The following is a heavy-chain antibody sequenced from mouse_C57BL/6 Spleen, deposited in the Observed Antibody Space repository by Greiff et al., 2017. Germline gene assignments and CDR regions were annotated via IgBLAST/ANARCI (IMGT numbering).Heavy chain of an antibody. J-gene: IGHJ4*01. Sequence: EVQLQQSGPGLVKPSQSLSLTCSVTGYSITSGYYWNLIRQFPGNQLEWMGYISYDGSNNYNPSLKNRISITRDHSHNPSFMTLNFLTSEDTATYYGERDTYDGYYVGAMDYWGQGTSVTVSS. V-gene: IGHV3-6*01. D-gene: IGHD2-3*01. CDR3: ERDTYDGYYVGAMDY. CDR2: ISYDGSN. CDR1: GYSITSGYY.